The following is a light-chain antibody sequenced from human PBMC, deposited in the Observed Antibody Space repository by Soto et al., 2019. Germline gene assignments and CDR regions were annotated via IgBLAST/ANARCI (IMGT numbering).Light chain of an antibody. CDR2: DAS. J-gene: IGKJ4*01. CDR3: QHYYNLLLS. Sequence: DIQMTQSPSSLSASVGDRVTITCQASQAINTYLNWHQQKPGKAPKLLIYDASKLETGVPSRFSGDGSGTDFTLTVTSLQPEDIATYFFQHYYNLLLSFGGGTKVEL. V-gene: IGKV1-33*01. CDR1: QAINTY.